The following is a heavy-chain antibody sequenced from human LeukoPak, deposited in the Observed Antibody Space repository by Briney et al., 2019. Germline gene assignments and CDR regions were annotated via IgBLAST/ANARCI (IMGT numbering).Heavy chain of an antibody. CDR1: GGSISTYY. J-gene: IGHJ4*02. Sequence: PSETLSLTCSVSGGSISTYYWNWIRQPPGKGLEWIGYMFPGGATNYNPSLKSRVTISVDTSKNQFSLRVTSVTAADTAVYYCARDSSGYDWGQGTLVTVSS. CDR3: ARDSSGYD. CDR2: MFPGGAT. V-gene: IGHV4-59*01. D-gene: IGHD6-19*01.